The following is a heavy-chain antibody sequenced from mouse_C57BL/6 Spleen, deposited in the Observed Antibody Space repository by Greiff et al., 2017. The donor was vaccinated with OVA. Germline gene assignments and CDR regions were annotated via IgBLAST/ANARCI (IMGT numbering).Heavy chain of an antibody. CDR2: IYPGDGDT. CDR1: GYAFSSYW. Sequence: QVQLKQSGAELVKPGASVKISCKASGYAFSSYWMNWVKQRPGKGLEWIGQIYPGDGDTNYNGKFKGKATLTADKSSSTAYMQLSSLTSEDSAVYFCARGGGYDSDAMDYWGQGTSVTVSS. D-gene: IGHD2-2*01. V-gene: IGHV1-80*01. J-gene: IGHJ4*01. CDR3: ARGGGYDSDAMDY.